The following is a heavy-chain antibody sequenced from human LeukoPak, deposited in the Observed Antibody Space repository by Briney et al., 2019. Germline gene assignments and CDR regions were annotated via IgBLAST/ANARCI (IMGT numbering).Heavy chain of an antibody. CDR1: GFTFSSYG. V-gene: IGHV3-30*03. CDR3: ARDRNYYDSSGSPDY. D-gene: IGHD3-22*01. CDR2: ISYDGSNK. J-gene: IGHJ4*02. Sequence: AGSLRLSCAASGFTFSSYGMHWVRQAPGKGLEWVAVISYDGSNKYYADSVKGRFTISRDNSKNTLYLQMNSLRAEDTAVYYCARDRNYYDSSGSPDYWGQGTLVTVSS.